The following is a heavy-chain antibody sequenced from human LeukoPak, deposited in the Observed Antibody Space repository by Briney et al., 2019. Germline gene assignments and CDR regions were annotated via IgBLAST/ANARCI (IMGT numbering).Heavy chain of an antibody. Sequence: PSETLSLTCAVYGGSFSGYYWSWIRQPPGKGLEWIGEINHSGSTNYNPSLKSRVTISVDTSKNQFSLKLSSVTAADTAVYYCAKGRHSSSWYESMYNWFDPWGQGTLVTVSS. J-gene: IGHJ5*02. CDR2: INHSGST. D-gene: IGHD6-13*01. CDR3: AKGRHSSSWYESMYNWFDP. CDR1: GGSFSGYY. V-gene: IGHV4-34*01.